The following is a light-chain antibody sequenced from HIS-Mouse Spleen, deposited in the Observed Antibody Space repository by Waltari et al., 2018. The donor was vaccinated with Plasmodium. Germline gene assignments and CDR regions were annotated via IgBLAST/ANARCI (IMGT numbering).Light chain of an antibody. V-gene: IGLV4-60*03. CDR2: LEGSGSY. J-gene: IGLJ1*01. Sequence: QPVLTQSSSASASLGSSVKLTCTLSSGHSSYIIAWHQQEPGKAPRYLMKLEGSGSYNKGSGVPARFSGASPGADRYLTISNRQAEDEADYYCETWDSNTHVFGTGTKVTVL. CDR1: SGHSSYI. CDR3: ETWDSNTHV.